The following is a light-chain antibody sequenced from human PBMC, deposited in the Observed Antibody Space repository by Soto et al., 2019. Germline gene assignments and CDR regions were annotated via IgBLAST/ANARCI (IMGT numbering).Light chain of an antibody. CDR3: QQYYSTPYT. CDR2: GAS. V-gene: IGKV3-20*01. J-gene: IGKJ2*01. Sequence: EIVLTQSPGTLSLSPGERATLSCRASQSVRSNYLAWYQQKPGQAPRLLIYGASSRATGIPDRFSGSGSGTDFTLTISSLQAEDVAVYYCQQYYSTPYTFGQGTQLEIK. CDR1: QSVRSNY.